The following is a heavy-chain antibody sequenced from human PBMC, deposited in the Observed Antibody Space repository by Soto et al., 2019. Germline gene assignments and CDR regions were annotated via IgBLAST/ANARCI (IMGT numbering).Heavy chain of an antibody. CDR2: INDGNGKT. J-gene: IGHJ5*02. Sequence: QVQLVQSGAEVKKPGASVKVSCKASGYTCTSYAMHWVRHAPGQRLEWLGWINDGNGKTKYSQKFQRRLTITRDTSAGTDYVELSSLRSGDMPVDYCARGSIALEPGGQGALVTVSS. CDR1: GYTCTSYA. CDR3: ARGSIALEP. D-gene: IGHD6-13*01. V-gene: IGHV1-3*01.